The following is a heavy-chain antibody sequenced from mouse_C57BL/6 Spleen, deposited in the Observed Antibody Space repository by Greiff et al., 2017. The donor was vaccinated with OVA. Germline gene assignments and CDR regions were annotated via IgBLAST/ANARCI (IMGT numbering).Heavy chain of an antibody. Sequence: QVQLQQSGAELARPGASVKMSCKASGYTFTSYTMHWVKQRPGQGLEWIGYINPSSGDTTYNQKFKDKATLTADKSSSTAYMQLSSLTSEDSAVYYCARTTTVVAHWYFDVWGTGTTVTVSS. J-gene: IGHJ1*03. CDR2: INPSSGDT. CDR1: GYTFTSYT. D-gene: IGHD1-1*01. CDR3: ARTTTVVAHWYFDV. V-gene: IGHV1-4*01.